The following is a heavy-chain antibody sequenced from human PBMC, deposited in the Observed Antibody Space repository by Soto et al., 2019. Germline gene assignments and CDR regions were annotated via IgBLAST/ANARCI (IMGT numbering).Heavy chain of an antibody. V-gene: IGHV3-33*01. CDR3: ARGDPGSYYRSFDY. Sequence: QVQLVESGGGMVQPGRSLRLSCAASGFTFSSYGMHWVRQAPGKGLEWVAVIWYDGSNKYYADSVKGRFTISRDNSKNTLYLQMNSLRAEDTAVYYCARGDPGSYYRSFDYWGQGTLVTVSS. CDR1: GFTFSSYG. CDR2: IWYDGSNK. J-gene: IGHJ4*02. D-gene: IGHD1-26*01.